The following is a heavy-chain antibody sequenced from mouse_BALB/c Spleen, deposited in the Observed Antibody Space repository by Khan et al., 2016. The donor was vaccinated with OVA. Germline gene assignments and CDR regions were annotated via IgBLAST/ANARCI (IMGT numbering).Heavy chain of an antibody. CDR1: GYSITSGYG. D-gene: IGHD1-2*01. CDR3: ARTARIKY. V-gene: IGHV3-2*02. Sequence: VQLKESGPGLVKPSQSLSLTCTVTGYSITSGYGWNWLRQFPGNKLEWMGYISYSGSTIYNPSLKSRISITRDTSKNQFFLQLNSVTTEDTATYYCARTARIKYWGQGTTLTVSS. J-gene: IGHJ2*01. CDR2: ISYSGST.